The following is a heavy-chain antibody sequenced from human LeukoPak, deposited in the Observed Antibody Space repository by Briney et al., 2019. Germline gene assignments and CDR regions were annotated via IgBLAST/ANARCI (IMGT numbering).Heavy chain of an antibody. D-gene: IGHD5-24*01. V-gene: IGHV3-66*02. CDR3: ARAIRDASVSLRFDY. CDR2: IYSGGST. CDR1: GFSVGNNY. Sequence: GGSLRLSCVASGFSVGNNYMNWVRQAPGKGLEWVSVIYSGGSTYYADSVKGRFTISRDSSKNTLCLQIHSLRVEDTAVYYCARAIRDASVSLRFDYWGQGTLVTVSS. J-gene: IGHJ4*02.